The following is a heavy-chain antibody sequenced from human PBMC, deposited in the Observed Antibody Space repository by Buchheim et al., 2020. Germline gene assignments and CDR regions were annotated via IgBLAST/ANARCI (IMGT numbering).Heavy chain of an antibody. V-gene: IGHV3-30*18. CDR3: AKFSTVAGFDY. J-gene: IGHJ4*02. Sequence: QVQLVESGGGVVQPGRSLRLSCAASGFTFSSYGMHWVRQAPGKGLEWVAVISYDGSNKYYADSVKGRFTISRDNSKNTLYLQMNSLRAEDTAVYYCAKFSTVAGFDYWGQGTL. D-gene: IGHD6-19*01. CDR2: ISYDGSNK. CDR1: GFTFSSYG.